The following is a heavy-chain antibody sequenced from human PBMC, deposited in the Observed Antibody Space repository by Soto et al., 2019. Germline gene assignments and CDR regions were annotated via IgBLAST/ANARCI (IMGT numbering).Heavy chain of an antibody. Sequence: GGSLRLSCAASGFTFNSYGFNWVRQAPGKGLEWVAVIWYDGNTKYYADSVKGRFTISRDNLKNTLYLQMNSLTAEDTAVYYCARPLVAPVAGPYYYGMDVWGQGTTVTVSS. CDR2: IWYDGNTK. D-gene: IGHD6-19*01. J-gene: IGHJ6*02. V-gene: IGHV3-33*01. CDR1: GFTFNSYG. CDR3: ARPLVAPVAGPYYYGMDV.